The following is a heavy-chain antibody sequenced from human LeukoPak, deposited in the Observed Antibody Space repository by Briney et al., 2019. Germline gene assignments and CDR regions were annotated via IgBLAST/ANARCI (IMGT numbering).Heavy chain of an antibody. J-gene: IGHJ5*02. Sequence: GGSLRLSCVASGFTFDDYGMSWVRQAPGKGLEWVANINQDGSEKYYVDSVKGRFTISRDNAKNSLYLQMNSLRAEDTAVYYCARDRRWRSWGQGTLVTVSS. CDR1: GFTFDDYG. CDR3: ARDRRWRS. CDR2: INQDGSEK. V-gene: IGHV3-7*01. D-gene: IGHD3-3*01.